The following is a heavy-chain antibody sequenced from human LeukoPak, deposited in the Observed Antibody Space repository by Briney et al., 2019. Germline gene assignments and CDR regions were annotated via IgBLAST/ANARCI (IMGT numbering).Heavy chain of an antibody. CDR1: GFTFSSYE. J-gene: IGHJ3*02. Sequence: PGGSLRLSCAASGFTFSSYEMNWVRQAPGKGLEWVSYISSSGSTIYYADSVKGRFTISRDNAKNSLYLQMNSLRAEDTAVYYCAREIITGTDAFDIWGQGTMVTVSS. V-gene: IGHV3-48*03. CDR3: AREIITGTDAFDI. CDR2: ISSSGSTI. D-gene: IGHD3-10*01.